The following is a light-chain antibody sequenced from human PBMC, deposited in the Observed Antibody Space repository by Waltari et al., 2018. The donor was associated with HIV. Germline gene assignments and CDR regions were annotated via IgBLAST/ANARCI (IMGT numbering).Light chain of an antibody. CDR2: DSY. V-gene: IGLV1-51*01. J-gene: IGLJ2*01. CDR3: ATWDASLTVV. CDR1: DSNIGNNY. Sequence: QSVLTQPPSVSAAPGQKVSISCSGSDSNIGNNYVSWYQQLPGTAPKLLIYDSYKRPSGMPDRFSGSKSVTSATLGIAGLQTGDEAYYYCATWDASLTVVFGGGTKLTVL.